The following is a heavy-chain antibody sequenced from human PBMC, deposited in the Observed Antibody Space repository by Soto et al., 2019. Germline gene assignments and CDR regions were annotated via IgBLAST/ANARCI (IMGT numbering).Heavy chain of an antibody. Sequence: ASVKGSCKASGYTFTNYGISWVRQAPGQGLEWMGWISAYNGNTKYAQKLQGRVTMTTDTSTSTAYMELRSLRSDDTAVYYCARGVGSGSYYNQYNWFDPWGQGTLVTVS. J-gene: IGHJ5*02. CDR3: ARGVGSGSYYNQYNWFDP. D-gene: IGHD3-10*01. V-gene: IGHV1-18*01. CDR1: GYTFTNYG. CDR2: ISAYNGNT.